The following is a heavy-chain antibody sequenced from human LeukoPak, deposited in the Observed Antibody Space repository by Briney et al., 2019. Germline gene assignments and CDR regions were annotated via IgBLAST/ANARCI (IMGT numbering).Heavy chain of an antibody. CDR2: ISINTDT. J-gene: IGHJ4*02. D-gene: IGHD1-26*01. Sequence: GGSLTLSCAASGIAVIGNYMSWVRQPPGKGLEWLSFISINTDTFYADSVRGRFTISRDSSKNTLFLQMNSLRDEDSAVYYCAIAQSWDELFDSWGQGTLVTVSS. CDR1: GIAVIGNY. CDR3: AIAQSWDELFDS. V-gene: IGHV3-53*01.